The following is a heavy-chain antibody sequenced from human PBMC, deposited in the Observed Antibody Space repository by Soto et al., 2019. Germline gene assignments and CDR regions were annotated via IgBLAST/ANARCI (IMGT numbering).Heavy chain of an antibody. Sequence: QVQLVQSGAEVKKPGASVKISCKASGYTFTRYTMNWGRQAPGHRLEWMGWINPDNGNTKSSQKFQDRVIITRDTSASTAYMDLSSLRSEDTAVYYCARGIATGQLDPWGQGTLVTVSS. V-gene: IGHV1-3*01. CDR1: GYTFTRYT. CDR2: INPDNGNT. CDR3: ARGIATGQLDP. D-gene: IGHD2-15*01. J-gene: IGHJ5*02.